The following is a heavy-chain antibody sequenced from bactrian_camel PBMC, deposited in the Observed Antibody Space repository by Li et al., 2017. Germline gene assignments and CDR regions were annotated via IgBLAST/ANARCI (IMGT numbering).Heavy chain of an antibody. CDR1: GFIFSISW. D-gene: IGHD2*01. Sequence: HVQLVESGGGLVQPGGSLRLSCAASGFIFSISWMYWLRQAPGKGLERVSGISSDGSKTYYIDSVKGRFTISRDNAKNTVYLQMNNLQPEDTARYNCTKGFYSTADSLGHKVRGQGTQVTVS. V-gene: IGHV3S6*01. CDR2: ISSDGSKT. J-gene: IGHJ4*01.